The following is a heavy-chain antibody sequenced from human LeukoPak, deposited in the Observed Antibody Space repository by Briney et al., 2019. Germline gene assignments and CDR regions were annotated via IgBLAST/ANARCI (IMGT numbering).Heavy chain of an antibody. CDR3: VGWVGKYYETSDYSLAPSNS. CDR2: TNEDGSDK. D-gene: IGHD3-22*01. Sequence: PGGSLRLSCAASGFTFSHYWMSWIRQAPGKGLKWAAHTNEDGSDKYYVDSVKGRFTISRDNAKNSLYLQMNSLRAEDTAVYYCVGWVGKYYETSDYSLAPSNSWGQGTLVTVSS. CDR1: GFTFSHYW. V-gene: IGHV3-7*01. J-gene: IGHJ4*02.